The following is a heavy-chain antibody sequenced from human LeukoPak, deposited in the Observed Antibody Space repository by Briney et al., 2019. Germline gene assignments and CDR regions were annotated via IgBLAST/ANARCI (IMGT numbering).Heavy chain of an antibody. CDR1: GFTFSSYG. CDR2: IRYDGSNK. D-gene: IGHD3-22*01. V-gene: IGHV3-30*02. CDR3: AKVVXXXWGLHXXXX. J-gene: IGHJ4*02. Sequence: GGSLRLSWAASGFTFSSYGMHWFRQAPGKGLEWVAFIRYDGSNKYYADSVKGRFTISRDNSKKTLYLQMNSLRAEDTAVYYCAKVVXXXWGLHXXXXWXQXTLVTVSS.